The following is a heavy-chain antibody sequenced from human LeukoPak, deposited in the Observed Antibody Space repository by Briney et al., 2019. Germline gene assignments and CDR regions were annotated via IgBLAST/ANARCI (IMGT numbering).Heavy chain of an antibody. CDR1: GDSVSGISFY. V-gene: IGHV4-61*01. CDR2: IQYSGST. J-gene: IGHJ4*02. CDR3: ARYYDSSGYWSTAHFDY. D-gene: IGHD3-22*01. Sequence: SETLSLTCTVSGDSVSGISFYWSWIRQPPGKGLQYIGYIQYSGSTNYNPSLKSRVTISVDTSKNQFSLMLSSVTAADTAVYYCARYYDSSGYWSTAHFDYWGQGTLVTVSS.